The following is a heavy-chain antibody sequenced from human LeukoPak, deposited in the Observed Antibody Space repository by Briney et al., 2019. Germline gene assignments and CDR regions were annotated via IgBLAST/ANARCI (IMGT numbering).Heavy chain of an antibody. CDR3: AKDGSYYNFDS. V-gene: IGHV3-23*01. J-gene: IGHJ4*02. D-gene: IGHD1-26*01. Sequence: ETLSLTCAVSGGSFSGYYWSWIRQPPGKGLEWVSVISGSDGNTDYADSVKGRFTISRDNSKNTLYLQMNSLRAEDTAVYYCAKDGSYYNFDSWGQGTLVTVPS. CDR1: GGSFSGYY. CDR2: ISGSDGNT.